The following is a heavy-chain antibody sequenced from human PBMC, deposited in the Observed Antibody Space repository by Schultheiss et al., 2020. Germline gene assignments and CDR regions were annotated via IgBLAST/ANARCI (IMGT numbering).Heavy chain of an antibody. CDR3: ASTYSGSYYY. V-gene: IGHV4-30-4*01. D-gene: IGHD1-26*01. CDR1: GGSFSGYY. CDR2: IYYSGST. J-gene: IGHJ4*02. Sequence: SETLSLTCAVYGGSFSGYYWSWIRQPPGKGLEWIGYIYYSGSTYYNPSLKSRVTISVDTSKNQFSLKLSSVTAADTAVYYCASTYSGSYYYWGQGTLVTVSS.